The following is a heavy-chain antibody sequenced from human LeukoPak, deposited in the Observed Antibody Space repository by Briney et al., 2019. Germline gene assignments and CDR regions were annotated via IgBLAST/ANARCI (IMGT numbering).Heavy chain of an antibody. V-gene: IGHV3-21*01. Sequence: PGGSLRLSCAASGFTFSSYSMNWVRQAPGKGLEWVSSISSISSYIYYADSVKGRFTVPRDNAKNSLYLQMDSLRAEDTAVYYCARDPSGTYYPRVSGALDIWGQGTMVTVSS. CDR2: ISSISSYI. CDR3: ARDPSGTYYPRVSGALDI. J-gene: IGHJ3*02. D-gene: IGHD1-26*01. CDR1: GFTFSSYS.